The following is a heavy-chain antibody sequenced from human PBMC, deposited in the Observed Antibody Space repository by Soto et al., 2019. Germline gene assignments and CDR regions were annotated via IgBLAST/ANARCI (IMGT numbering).Heavy chain of an antibody. J-gene: IGHJ6*03. CDR2: IYYSGST. Sequence: SETTSLTCTVSGGSVSSFHWNWIRQPPGKGLEWIAYIYYSGSTNYNPSLKSRATISVDTSKNQFSLNLSSVTAADTAVYYCARSSPDSYYYYYMDVWGKGTTVTVSS. V-gene: IGHV4-59*02. CDR3: ARSSPDSYYYYYMDV. D-gene: IGHD6-6*01. CDR1: GGSVSSFH.